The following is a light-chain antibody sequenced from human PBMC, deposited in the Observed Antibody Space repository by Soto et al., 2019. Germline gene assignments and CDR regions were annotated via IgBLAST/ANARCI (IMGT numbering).Light chain of an antibody. CDR2: GAS. CDR1: QSVSSSY. CDR3: QQYGSSPRT. J-gene: IGKJ1*01. V-gene: IGKV3-20*01. Sequence: EIVLTQSPGTLSLSPGERATLSCRASQSVSSSYLAWYQQKPGQAPRLLIYGASSRATGIPDRFSGSGSGTDFTLIISRLEPEDVAGYYCQQYGSSPRTCGQGTKVEIK.